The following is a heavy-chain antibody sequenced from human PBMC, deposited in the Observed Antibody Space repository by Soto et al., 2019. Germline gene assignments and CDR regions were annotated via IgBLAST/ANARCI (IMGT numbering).Heavy chain of an antibody. CDR2: ISYDGSNK. Sequence: GGSLRLSCAASGFTFSSYAMHWVRQAPGKGLEWVAVISYDGSNKYYADSVKGRFTISRDNSKNTPYLQMNSLRAEDTAVYYCARGARACYKESSDSADYWGQGTLVTVSS. V-gene: IGHV3-30-3*01. CDR1: GFTFSSYA. CDR3: ARGARACYKESSDSADY. D-gene: IGHD3-22*01. J-gene: IGHJ4*02.